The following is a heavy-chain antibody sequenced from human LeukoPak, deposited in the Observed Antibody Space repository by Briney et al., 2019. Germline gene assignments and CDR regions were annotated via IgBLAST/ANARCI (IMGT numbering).Heavy chain of an antibody. CDR2: ISYDGSNK. V-gene: IGHV3-30-3*01. J-gene: IGHJ4*02. Sequence: GGSLRLSCAASGFTFSSYAMHWVRQAPGKGLEWVAVISYDGSNKYYADSVKGRFTISRDNSKNTLYLQMNSLRAEDTAVYYCARDFDYWGQGTLVTVSS. CDR1: GFTFSSYA. CDR3: ARDFDY.